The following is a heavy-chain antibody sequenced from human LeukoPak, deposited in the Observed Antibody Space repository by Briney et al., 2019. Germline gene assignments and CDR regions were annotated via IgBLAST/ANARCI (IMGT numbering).Heavy chain of an antibody. J-gene: IGHJ5*02. CDR1: GDFITSDTYS. V-gene: IGHV4-61*02. CDR2: IYTTGTT. D-gene: IGHD2-2*01. CDR3: ARGYQLLFEKSHRGGWFDP. Sequence: PSQTLSLTCTLSGDFITSDTYSWSWIRQPAGMQLEWIGRIYTTGTTNHNPSLRSRVTMSIDTSKNQFSLKLSSVTAADTAVYYCARGYQLLFEKSHRGGWFDPWGQGTLVTVSS.